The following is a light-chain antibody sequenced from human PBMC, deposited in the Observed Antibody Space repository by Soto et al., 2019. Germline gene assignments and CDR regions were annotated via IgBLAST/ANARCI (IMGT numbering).Light chain of an antibody. V-gene: IGKV2-30*01. CDR3: MQGTHGPWT. CDR2: QVS. CDR1: QSLVYSNGNAY. Sequence: DAVLTQSPLSLPVTLGQPAAISCRSSQSLVYSNGNAYLIWFQQRPGQSPRRLIYQVSTRDAGVPDRFSGSGSGIYFTLTISRVEAEDVGLYYCMQGTHGPWTFGQGTKVEIK. J-gene: IGKJ1*01.